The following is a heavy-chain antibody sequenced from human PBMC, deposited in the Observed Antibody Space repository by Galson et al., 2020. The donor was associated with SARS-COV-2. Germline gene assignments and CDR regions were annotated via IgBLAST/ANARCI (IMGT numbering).Heavy chain of an antibody. CDR3: ARDGGYYDSSGYFELVDY. CDR1: GFTFSSYS. D-gene: IGHD3-22*01. J-gene: IGHJ4*02. Sequence: GESLKISCAASGFTFSSYSMNWVRQAPGKGLEWVSSISSSSSYIYYADSVKGRFTISRDNAKNSLYLQMNSLRAEDTAVYYCARDGGYYDSSGYFELVDYWGQGTLVTVSS. CDR2: ISSSSSYI. V-gene: IGHV3-21*01.